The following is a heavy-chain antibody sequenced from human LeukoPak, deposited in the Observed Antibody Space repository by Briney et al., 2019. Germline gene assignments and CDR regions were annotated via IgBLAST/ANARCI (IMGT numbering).Heavy chain of an antibody. CDR1: GGSISSYY. Sequence: SETLSLTCTVSGGSISSYYWSWIRQPPGKGLEWIGYIYYSGSTNYNPSLKSRVTISVDTSKNQFSLKLSSVTAADTAVYHCATLLSPGSNFDYWGQGTLVTVSS. CDR3: ATLLSPGSNFDY. J-gene: IGHJ4*02. CDR2: IYYSGST. V-gene: IGHV4-59*08. D-gene: IGHD3-10*01.